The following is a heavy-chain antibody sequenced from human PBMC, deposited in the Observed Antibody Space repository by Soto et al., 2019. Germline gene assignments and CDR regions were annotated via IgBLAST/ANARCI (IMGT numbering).Heavy chain of an antibody. CDR2: IFSNATK. V-gene: IGHV2-26*01. J-gene: IGHJ4*02. Sequence: QVTLKESGPVLVKPTETLTLTCTVSGFSLSNARMGVSWIRQPPGKALEWLAYIFSNATKSYSTSLKSRLTISKDPYKSQVVLTMTNMDPVDTATYYCARIPRDHYDSSALCFDYWGQGTLVTVSS. D-gene: IGHD3-22*01. CDR1: GFSLSNARMG. CDR3: ARIPRDHYDSSALCFDY.